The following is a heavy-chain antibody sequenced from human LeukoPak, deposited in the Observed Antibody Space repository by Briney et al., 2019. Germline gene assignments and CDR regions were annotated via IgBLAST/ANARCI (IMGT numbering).Heavy chain of an antibody. Sequence: LPGRSLRLSCAASGFTFSSYAMRWVRQAPGKGLEWVAVISYDGSNKYYADSVKGRFTISRDNSKNTLYLQMNSLRAEDTAVYYCARGPRYNGYYYGMDVWGQGTTVTVSS. J-gene: IGHJ6*02. CDR3: ARGPRYNGYYYGMDV. CDR2: ISYDGSNK. D-gene: IGHD1-14*01. CDR1: GFTFSSYA. V-gene: IGHV3-30-3*01.